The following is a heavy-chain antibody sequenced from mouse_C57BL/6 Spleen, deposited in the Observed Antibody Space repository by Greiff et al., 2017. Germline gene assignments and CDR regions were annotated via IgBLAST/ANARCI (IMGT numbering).Heavy chain of an antibody. D-gene: IGHD4-1*01. Sequence: VQLQQPGTELVKPGASVKLSCKASGYTFTSYWMHWVKQRPGQGLEWIGNINPSNGGTNYNEKFKSKATLTVDKSSSTAYMQLSSLTSEDSAVYYCARSRVLTGDWYFDVWGTGTTVTVSS. V-gene: IGHV1-53*01. J-gene: IGHJ1*03. CDR2: INPSNGGT. CDR3: ARSRVLTGDWYFDV. CDR1: GYTFTSYW.